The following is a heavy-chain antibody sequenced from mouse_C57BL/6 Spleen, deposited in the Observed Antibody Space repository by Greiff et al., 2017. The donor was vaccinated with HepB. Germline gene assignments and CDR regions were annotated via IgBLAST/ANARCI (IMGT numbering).Heavy chain of an antibody. J-gene: IGHJ3*01. D-gene: IGHD2-4*01. CDR2: ISYDGSN. V-gene: IGHV3-6*01. CDR1: GYSITSGYY. Sequence: ESGPGLVKPSQSLSLTCSVTGYSITSGYYWNWIRQFPGNKLEWMGYISYDGSNNYNPSLKNRISITRDTSKNQFFLKLNSVTTEDTATYYCARLYYDYDEAWFAYWGQGTLVTVSA. CDR3: ARLYYDYDEAWFAY.